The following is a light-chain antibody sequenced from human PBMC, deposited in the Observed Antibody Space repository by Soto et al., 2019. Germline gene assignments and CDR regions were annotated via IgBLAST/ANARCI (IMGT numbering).Light chain of an antibody. Sequence: LTQPPSVSGSPGQSVTISCTGTSSDVGYYNRVSWYQQPPGTAPKLMIYEVTNRPSGVPDRFSASKSGNTASLTISGLQAEDEADYYCSSLTTSSTYVFGTGTKVTV. CDR1: SSDVGYYNR. J-gene: IGLJ1*01. CDR2: EVT. V-gene: IGLV2-18*02. CDR3: SSLTTSSTYV.